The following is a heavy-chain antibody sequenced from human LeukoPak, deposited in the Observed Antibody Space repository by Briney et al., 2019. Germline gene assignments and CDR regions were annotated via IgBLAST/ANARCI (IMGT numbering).Heavy chain of an antibody. V-gene: IGHV3-23*01. Sequence: GGSQRLSCAASGFTFSSYAMSWVRQAPGKGLEWVSAISGSGGSTYYADSVKGRFTIPRDNSKNTLYLQMNSLRAEDTAVYYCAPLSDTSRDYWGQGTLVTVSS. CDR3: APLSDTSRDY. CDR1: GFTFSSYA. CDR2: ISGSGGST. D-gene: IGHD2-2*01. J-gene: IGHJ4*02.